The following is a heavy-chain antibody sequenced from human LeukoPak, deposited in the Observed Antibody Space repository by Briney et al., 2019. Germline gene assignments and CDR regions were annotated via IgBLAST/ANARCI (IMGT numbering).Heavy chain of an antibody. V-gene: IGHV4-4*07. CDR1: GASISNYY. Sequence: SETLSLTCIVSGASISNYYWSWIRQPAGKGPEWIWRIYNGGSTNYNSSLRSRITMSLDTSKNQFSLKLTSVTAADTAVYYCARFGGSGDTRGYFDNWGQGTLVTVSS. J-gene: IGHJ4*02. CDR3: ARFGGSGDTRGYFDN. D-gene: IGHD2-15*01. CDR2: IYNGGST.